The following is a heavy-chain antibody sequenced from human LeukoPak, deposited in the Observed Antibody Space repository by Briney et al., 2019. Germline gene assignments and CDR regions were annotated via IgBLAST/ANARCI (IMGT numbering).Heavy chain of an antibody. CDR1: GFTFDDYG. Sequence: PGGSLRLSYAASGFTFDDYGMSWVRQAPGKGLEWVSGINWSGGSNGYADSVQGRFTISRDNAKNSLYLQMNSLRADDTALYYCARDLASTDVWGKGTTVTVSS. D-gene: IGHD3-16*01. CDR2: INWSGGSN. CDR3: ARDLASTDV. J-gene: IGHJ6*04. V-gene: IGHV3-20*03.